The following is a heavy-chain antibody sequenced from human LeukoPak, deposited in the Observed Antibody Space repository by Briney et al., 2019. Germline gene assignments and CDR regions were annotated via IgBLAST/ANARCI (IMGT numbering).Heavy chain of an antibody. J-gene: IGHJ4*02. D-gene: IGHD5-12*01. CDR3: ARDKGGYSGYDFDY. CDR1: GYTFTGHY. Sequence: GASVKASCKASGYTFTGHYMHWVRQAPGQGLEWMGWINPNSGGTNYAQKFQGRVTMTRDTSISTAYMELSRLRSDDTAVYYCARDKGGYSGYDFDYWGQGTLVTVSS. V-gene: IGHV1-2*02. CDR2: INPNSGGT.